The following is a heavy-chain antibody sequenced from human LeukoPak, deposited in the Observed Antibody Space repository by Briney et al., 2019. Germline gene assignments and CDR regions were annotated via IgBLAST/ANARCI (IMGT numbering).Heavy chain of an antibody. J-gene: IGHJ4*02. Sequence: GRSLRLSCAASGFTFSSYGMHWVRQAPGKGLEWVAVIWYDGSNKYYADSMKGRFTISRDNSKNTLYLQMNSLRAEDTAVYYCARDRDGYNYIDYWGQGTLVTVSS. CDR2: IWYDGSNK. CDR3: ARDRDGYNYIDY. CDR1: GFTFSSYG. D-gene: IGHD5-24*01. V-gene: IGHV3-33*01.